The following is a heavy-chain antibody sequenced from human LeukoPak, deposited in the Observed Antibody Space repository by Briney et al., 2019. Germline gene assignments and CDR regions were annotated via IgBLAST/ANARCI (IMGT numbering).Heavy chain of an antibody. CDR3: ATTIAAAARY. J-gene: IGHJ4*02. Sequence: GGSLSLSWAASGFTFSSSGMHWAGQPPGRGLVWVSRINSDGSSTSYADSVKGRFTISRDNAKNTLYLQMNSLRAEDTAVYYCATTIAAAARYWGQGTLVTVSS. CDR1: GFTFSSSG. V-gene: IGHV3-74*01. CDR2: INSDGSST. D-gene: IGHD6-13*01.